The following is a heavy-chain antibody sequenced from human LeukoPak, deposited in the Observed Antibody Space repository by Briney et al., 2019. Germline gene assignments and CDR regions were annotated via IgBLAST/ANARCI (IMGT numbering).Heavy chain of an antibody. J-gene: IGHJ4*02. V-gene: IGHV4-34*01. CDR2: IIHSGST. Sequence: SETLSLTCGVYGGSFSGYYWTWIRQSPGMGLEWIGEIIHSGSTNYNPSFTSRVTISVDTSKNQFSLELSSVTAADTAVYYCARGILVTVYAAFDYWGQGTLVTVSS. D-gene: IGHD2-8*01. CDR3: ARGILVTVYAAFDY. CDR1: GGSFSGYY.